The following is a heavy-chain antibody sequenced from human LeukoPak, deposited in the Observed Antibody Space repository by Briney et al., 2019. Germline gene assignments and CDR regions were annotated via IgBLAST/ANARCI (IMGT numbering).Heavy chain of an antibody. CDR1: GFTFSSYA. CDR2: ISGSGGST. J-gene: IGHJ3*02. V-gene: IGHV3-23*01. Sequence: GGSLRLSCAASGFTFSSYAMSWVRQAPGKGLEWVSAISGSGGSTYYADSVRGRFTISRDNSKNTLYLQMNSLRAEDTAVYYCAKAALGYHDSSGYYYDGDDAFDIWGQGTMVTVSS. CDR3: AKAALGYHDSSGYYYDGDDAFDI. D-gene: IGHD3-22*01.